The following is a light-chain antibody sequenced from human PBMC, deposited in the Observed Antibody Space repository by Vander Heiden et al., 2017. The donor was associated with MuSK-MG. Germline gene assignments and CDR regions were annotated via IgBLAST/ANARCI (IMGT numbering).Light chain of an antibody. CDR1: QSISSY. V-gene: IGKV1-39*01. CDR3: QQSYTTPRT. J-gene: IGKJ1*01. Sequence: PSSLSASVGDRVTITCRASQSISSYLNWYQQKPGKAPKLLIYAASSMKSGVPSRFSGSGSGTDFTLTISSLQPEDFATYYCQQSYTTPRTFGQGTKVEIK. CDR2: AAS.